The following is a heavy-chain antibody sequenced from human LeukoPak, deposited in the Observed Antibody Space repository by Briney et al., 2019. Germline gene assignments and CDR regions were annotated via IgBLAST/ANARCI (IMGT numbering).Heavy chain of an antibody. Sequence: GASVKVSCKASGYTFTGDYMHWVRQAPGQGREGMGRINPNSGGTNSAQNFQARVTMTRDTSITTAYMELSRLRSHDTAVYYCARPSSSSGSHRFDPWGQGTLVTVSS. CDR2: INPNSGGT. CDR1: GYTFTGDY. CDR3: ARPSSSSGSHRFDP. V-gene: IGHV1-2*06. J-gene: IGHJ5*02. D-gene: IGHD3-10*01.